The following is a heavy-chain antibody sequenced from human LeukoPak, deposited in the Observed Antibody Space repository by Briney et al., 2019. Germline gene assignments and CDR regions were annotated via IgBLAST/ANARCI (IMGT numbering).Heavy chain of an antibody. D-gene: IGHD3-10*01. Sequence: PSETLSLTCTVSGGSISSSSYYWGWIRQPPGKGREWIGRIYYSGSTYYNPALKSRVTISVDTSKNQFSQKLSPVTAADTAVYCCARDRDYYGIWGQGTMVSVSS. J-gene: IGHJ3*02. V-gene: IGHV4-39*02. CDR3: ARDRDYYGI. CDR1: GGSISSSSYY. CDR2: IYYSGST.